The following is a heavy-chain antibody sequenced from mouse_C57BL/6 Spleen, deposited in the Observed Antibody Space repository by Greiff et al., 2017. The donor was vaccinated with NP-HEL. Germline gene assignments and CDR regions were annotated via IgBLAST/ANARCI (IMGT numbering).Heavy chain of an antibody. CDR2: IYPVSGET. D-gene: IGHD2-4*01. V-gene: IGHV1-11*01. Sequence: QVHVKQSGAELASPGASVTLSCKASGYTFTDHIINWVKKRPGQGLEWIGRIYPVSGETNYNQKFMGKATFSVDRSSSTVYMVLNSLTSEDPAVYYCGRSLYDYDGGFDYWGQGTTLTVSS. CDR3: GRSLYDYDGGFDY. J-gene: IGHJ2*01. CDR1: GYTFTDHI.